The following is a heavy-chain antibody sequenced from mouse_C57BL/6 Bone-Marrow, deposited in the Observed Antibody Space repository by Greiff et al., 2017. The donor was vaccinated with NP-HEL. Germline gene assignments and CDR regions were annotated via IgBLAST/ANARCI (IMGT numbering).Heavy chain of an antibody. J-gene: IGHJ4*01. CDR3: ARGFFYAMDY. Sequence: EVKLVESGPGLVKPSQSLSLTCPVTGYSITSGYYWNWIRQFPGNKLEWMGYISYDGSNNYNPSLKNRISITRDTSKNQFFLKLNSVTTEDTATYYCARGFFYAMDYWGQGTSVTVSS. V-gene: IGHV3-6*01. CDR2: ISYDGSN. CDR1: GYSITSGYY.